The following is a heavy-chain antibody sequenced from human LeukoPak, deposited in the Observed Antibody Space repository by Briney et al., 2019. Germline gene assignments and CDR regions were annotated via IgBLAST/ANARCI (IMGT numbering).Heavy chain of an antibody. CDR2: IWYDGSNK. V-gene: IGHV3-33*01. CDR1: GFTFSSYG. CDR3: ARELGPSTYYYYYGMDV. D-gene: IGHD6-6*01. J-gene: IGHJ6*02. Sequence: GGSPRLSCAASGFTFSSYGMHWVRQAPGKGLQWVAVIWYDGSNKYYADSVKGRFTISRDNSKNTLYLQMNSLRAEDTAVYYCARELGPSTYYYYYGMDVWGQGTTVTVSS.